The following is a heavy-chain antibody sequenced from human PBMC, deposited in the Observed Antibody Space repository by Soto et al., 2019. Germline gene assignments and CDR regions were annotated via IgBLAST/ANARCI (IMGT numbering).Heavy chain of an antibody. CDR1: GGSISSYY. J-gene: IGHJ6*02. CDR2: IYYSGST. Sequence: SETLSLTCTVSGGSISSYYWSWIRQPPGKGLEWIGYIYYSGSTNYNPSLKSRVTISVDASKNQFSLKLSSVTAADTAVYYCARGGYSYGFGYYYYYYGMDVWGQGTTVTVSS. CDR3: ARGGYSYGFGYYYYYYGMDV. V-gene: IGHV4-59*01. D-gene: IGHD5-18*01.